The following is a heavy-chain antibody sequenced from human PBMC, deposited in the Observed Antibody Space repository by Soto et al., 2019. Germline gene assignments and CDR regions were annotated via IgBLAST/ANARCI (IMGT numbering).Heavy chain of an antibody. CDR1: GFSLSTSGMC. CDR3: ARMEKGYYYDSSGPTEYNWFDP. J-gene: IGHJ5*02. CDR2: IDWDDDK. V-gene: IGHV2-70*01. D-gene: IGHD3-22*01. Sequence: GSGPTLVNPTQTLTLTCTFSGFSLSTSGMCVSWIRQPPGKALEWLALIDWDDDKYHSTSLKTRLTISKDTSKNQVVLTMTNMDPVDTATYYCARMEKGYYYDSSGPTEYNWFDPWGQGTLVTSPQ.